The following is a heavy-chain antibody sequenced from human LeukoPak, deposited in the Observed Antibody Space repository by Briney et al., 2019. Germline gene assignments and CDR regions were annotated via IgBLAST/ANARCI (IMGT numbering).Heavy chain of an antibody. Sequence: PGGSLTLSCAASGFTVSSNYMSWVRQAPGKGLEWVSVIYSGGSTYYADSVKGRFTITRDNSKNTLYLQMNSLRAEDTAVYYCARDRSGSYFDYWGQGTLVTVSS. V-gene: IGHV3-53*01. D-gene: IGHD1-26*01. J-gene: IGHJ4*02. CDR2: IYSGGST. CDR1: GFTVSSNY. CDR3: ARDRSGSYFDY.